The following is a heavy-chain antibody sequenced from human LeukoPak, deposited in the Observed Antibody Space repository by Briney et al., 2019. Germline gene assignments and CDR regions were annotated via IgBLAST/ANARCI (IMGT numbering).Heavy chain of an antibody. J-gene: IGHJ5*02. CDR3: ARGYCSGGSCSNWFDP. CDR1: GYTFTSYD. CDR2: MNPNSGNT. D-gene: IGHD2-15*01. Sequence: ASVTVSCKASGYTFTSYDINWVRQATGQGLEWMGWMNPNSGNTGYAQKFQGRVTMTRNTSISTAYMEPSSLRSEDTAVYYCARGYCSGGSCSNWFDPWGQGTLVTVSS. V-gene: IGHV1-8*01.